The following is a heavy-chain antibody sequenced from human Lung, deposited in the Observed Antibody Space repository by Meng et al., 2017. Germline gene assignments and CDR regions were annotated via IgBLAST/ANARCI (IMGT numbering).Heavy chain of an antibody. CDR1: GGSFSDYY. CDR3: ARGPTTMAHDFDY. V-gene: IGHV4-34*01. CDR2: INHSGST. D-gene: IGHD4-11*01. Sequence: QALQQQWGAGLLKPSEPLSLTCVVSGGSFSDYYWSWIRQPPGKGPEWIGEINHSGSTNYNPSLESRATISVDTSQNNLSLKLSSVTAADSAVYYCARGPTTMAHDFDYWGQGTLVTVSS. J-gene: IGHJ4*02.